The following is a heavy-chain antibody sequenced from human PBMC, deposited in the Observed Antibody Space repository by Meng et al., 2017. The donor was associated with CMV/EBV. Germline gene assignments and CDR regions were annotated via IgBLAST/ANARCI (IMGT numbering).Heavy chain of an antibody. CDR1: ESTFSTYW. J-gene: IGHJ4*02. CDR3: ASGGGSYYGY. V-gene: IGHV3-74*01. D-gene: IGHD1-26*01. Sequence: GGSLRLSCAAPESTFSTYWIHWVRQAPGKGLGWVSRIDSDGSTTSYADSVKGRFTISRDNAKKTLYLQMNSLRADDTAVYYCASGGGSYYGYWGQGTLVTVSS. CDR2: IDSDGSTT.